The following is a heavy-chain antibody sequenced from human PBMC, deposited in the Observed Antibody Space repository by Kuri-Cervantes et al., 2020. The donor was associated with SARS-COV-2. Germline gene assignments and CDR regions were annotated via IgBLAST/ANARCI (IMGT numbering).Heavy chain of an antibody. CDR1: GFTFSSYG. CDR3: ARDLGLVHPFDI. Sequence: GESLKISCAASGFTFSSYGMHWVRQAPGKGLEWVAVISYDGSNKYYADSVKGRFTISRDNSKNTLYLQMNSLRAEDTAVYYCARDLGLVHPFDIWGQGTMVTVSS. V-gene: IGHV3-30*03. D-gene: IGHD3/OR15-3a*01. CDR2: ISYDGSNK. J-gene: IGHJ3*02.